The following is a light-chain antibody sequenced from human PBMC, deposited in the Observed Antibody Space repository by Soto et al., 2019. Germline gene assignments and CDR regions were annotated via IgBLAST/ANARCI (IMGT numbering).Light chain of an antibody. CDR1: SSDVGAYDR. V-gene: IGLV2-18*02. J-gene: IGLJ2*01. CDR2: DVS. Sequence: QSALTQPPSVSGSPEQSVTISCTGTSSDVGAYDRVSWYQQPPGTAPRVIIYDVSNRPSGVPDRFSGSKSGNTASLTISGLLPEDEAEYYCSSVTTWTTLVFGGGTKVTVL. CDR3: SSVTTWTTLV.